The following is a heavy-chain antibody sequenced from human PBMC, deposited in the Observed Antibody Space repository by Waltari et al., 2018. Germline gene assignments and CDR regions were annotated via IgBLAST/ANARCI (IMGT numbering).Heavy chain of an antibody. Sequence: QVQLVQSGAEVKKPGSSVKVSCKASGGTFSSYAISWVRQAPGQGLEWMGRIIPIVGTANYAQKFQGRVTITADKATSTAYMELSSLRSEDTAVYYCARDSGEPQGYYYGMDVWGQGTTVTVSS. V-gene: IGHV1-69*08. J-gene: IGHJ6*02. D-gene: IGHD7-27*01. CDR2: IIPIVGTA. CDR1: GGTFSSYA. CDR3: ARDSGEPQGYYYGMDV.